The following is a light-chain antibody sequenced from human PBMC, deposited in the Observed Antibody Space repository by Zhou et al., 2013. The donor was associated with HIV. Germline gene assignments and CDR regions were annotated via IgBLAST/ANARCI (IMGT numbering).Light chain of an antibody. Sequence: EIVLTQSPATLSLSPGVRATLSCRASQTVVSPFLAWYQQKPGQAPRLLIYATSNRAPGIPDRFSGSGSGTDFTLTITRLEPEDFAVYYCQYYGNSPLFAFGPGTKVDLK. CDR3: QYYGNSPLFA. V-gene: IGKV3-20*01. J-gene: IGKJ3*01. CDR2: ATS. CDR1: QTVVSPF.